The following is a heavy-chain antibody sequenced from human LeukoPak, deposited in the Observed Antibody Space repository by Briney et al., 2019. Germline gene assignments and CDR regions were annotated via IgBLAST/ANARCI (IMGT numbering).Heavy chain of an antibody. CDR2: ISAYNGNT. CDR1: GYTFTSYG. CDR3: ARDFPNPGTMVTTVTTGLYYYYYGMDV. Sequence: GASVKVSCKASGYTFTSYGISWVRQAPGQGLEWMGWISAYNGNTNYAQKLQGGVTMTTDTSTSTAYMELRSLRSDDTAVYYCARDFPNPGTMVTTVTTGLYYYYYGMDVWGQGTTVTVSS. V-gene: IGHV1-18*01. J-gene: IGHJ6*02. D-gene: IGHD4-17*01.